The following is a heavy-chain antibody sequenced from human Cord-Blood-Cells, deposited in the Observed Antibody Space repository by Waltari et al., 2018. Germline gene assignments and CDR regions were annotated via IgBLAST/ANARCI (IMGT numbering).Heavy chain of an antibody. CDR2: ST. D-gene: IGHD3-10*01. Sequence: STNYNPSLKSRVTISVDTSKNQLSLKLSSVTAADTAVYYCARVRDYYGSGSYYKKRYYFDYWGQGTLVTVSS. CDR3: ARVRDYYGSGSYYKKRYYFDY. V-gene: IGHV4-59*01. J-gene: IGHJ4*02.